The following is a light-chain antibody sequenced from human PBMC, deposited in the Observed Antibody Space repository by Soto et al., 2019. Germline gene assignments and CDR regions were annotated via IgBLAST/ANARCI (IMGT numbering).Light chain of an antibody. Sequence: DIQMTQSPYRVYLSXDDRVTISXXXSQTISSWLAWYQQKPGKAPKLLIYKASTLKSGVPSRFSGSGSGTEFTLTISSLQPDDSATYYCQQYKSYSPRTFGQGTKVDIK. J-gene: IGKJ1*01. CDR1: QTISSW. CDR2: KAS. V-gene: IGKV1-5*03. CDR3: QQYKSYSPRT.